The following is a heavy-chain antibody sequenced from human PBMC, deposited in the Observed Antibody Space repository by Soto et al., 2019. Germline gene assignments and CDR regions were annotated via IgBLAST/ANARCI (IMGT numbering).Heavy chain of an antibody. CDR1: RAPISSGTNY. J-gene: IGHJ4*01. D-gene: IGHD6-25*01. Sequence: SQTLSLTCTVSRAPISSGTNYWSWIRQPPGKGLEWIANIYYSGSTFYNPSLKSRVTISLDTSKNPFSLKLRSVTAADTAGYYCARHEAGWYFDSWGHGPLVTVSS. CDR2: IYYSGST. V-gene: IGHV4-39*01. CDR3: ARHEAGWYFDS.